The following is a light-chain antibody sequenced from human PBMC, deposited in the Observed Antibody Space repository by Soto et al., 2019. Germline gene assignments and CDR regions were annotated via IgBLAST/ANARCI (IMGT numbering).Light chain of an antibody. CDR2: GVS. CDR3: CSYAGSSTYV. CDR1: SSVVGSYNL. V-gene: IGLV2-23*02. J-gene: IGLJ1*01. Sequence: QSVLTQPASVSGSPGQSITISCTGTSSVVGSYNLVSWYQQHPGKAPKLMIYGVSKRPSGVSNRFSGSKSDNTASLTISGLQAEDEADYYCCSYAGSSTYVFGTGTKVTVL.